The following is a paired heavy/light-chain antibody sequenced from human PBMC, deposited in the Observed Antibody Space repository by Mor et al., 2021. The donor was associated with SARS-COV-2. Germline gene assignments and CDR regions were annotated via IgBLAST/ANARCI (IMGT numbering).Light chain of an antibody. CDR1: QGISNY. Sequence: IQLTQSPSSLSASVGDRVTITCRASQGISNYLAWYQQKPGKAPKLLIYAASTLQSGVPSRFSGRGSGTDFTLTISSLQPEDFATYHCQQLGSYPLTFGGGTKVEIK. CDR3: QQLGSYPLT. V-gene: IGKV1-9*01. J-gene: IGKJ4*01. CDR2: AAS.
Heavy chain of an antibody. CDR1: GFIFSNYW. V-gene: IGHV3-74*01. D-gene: IGHD3-22*01. J-gene: IGHJ4*02. CDR2: ITSDGRST. Sequence: EVQLVESGGGLVQPGGSLRLSCAASGFIFSNYWMHWVRQAPGKGLVWVSRITSDGRSTSYADSVKGRFTISRDNAKKTLYLQMNSLRAEDTAVYYCVRAPDNYYENSGYPDYWGQGTLVTVSS. CDR3: VRAPDNYYENSGYPDY.